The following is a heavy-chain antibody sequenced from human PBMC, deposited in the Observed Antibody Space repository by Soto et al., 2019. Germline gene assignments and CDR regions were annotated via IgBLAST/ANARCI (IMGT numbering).Heavy chain of an antibody. V-gene: IGHV1-69*13. J-gene: IGHJ5*02. Sequence: GASVKVSCKASGGTFSSYAISWVRQAPGQGLEWMGGIIPIFGTANYAQKFQGRVTITADESTSTAYMELSGLRSEDTAVYYCARWYYYGSGSYSQFDPWGQETLVTVSS. CDR1: GGTFSSYA. CDR3: ARWYYYGSGSYSQFDP. D-gene: IGHD3-10*01. CDR2: IIPIFGTA.